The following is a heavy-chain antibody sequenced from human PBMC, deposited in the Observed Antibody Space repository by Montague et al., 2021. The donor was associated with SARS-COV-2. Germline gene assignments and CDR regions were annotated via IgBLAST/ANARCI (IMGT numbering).Heavy chain of an antibody. V-gene: IGHV6-1*01. CDR3: SRGISATNK. J-gene: IGHJ4*02. CDR1: GDSVSSNTAA. CDR2: TYYRSKWYN. D-gene: IGHD6-13*01. Sequence: CAISGDSVSSNTAAWNWIRQSPSRGLEWLGRTYYRSKWYNDYAVSVKSRIGINADTSKNQFSLQLNSVTPEDTAVYYCSRGISATNKWGQGTLVTVSS.